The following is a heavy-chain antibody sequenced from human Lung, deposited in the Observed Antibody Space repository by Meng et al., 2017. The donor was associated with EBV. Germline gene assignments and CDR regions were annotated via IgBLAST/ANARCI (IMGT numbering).Heavy chain of an antibody. J-gene: IGHJ5*02. CDR1: GYTFTRYG. V-gene: IGHV1-18*01. Sequence: VQLVESGAGGKKPGASVKVSCKASGYTFTRYGITWVRQAPGQGPEWMGWISAYNGNTNYAQNFQGRFTMTTDTSTSTAYTELRSLRSDDTAVYYCARDLPGGTKGTWLDLWGQGTLVTVSS. D-gene: IGHD1-14*01. CDR3: ARDLPGGTKGTWLDL. CDR2: ISAYNGNT.